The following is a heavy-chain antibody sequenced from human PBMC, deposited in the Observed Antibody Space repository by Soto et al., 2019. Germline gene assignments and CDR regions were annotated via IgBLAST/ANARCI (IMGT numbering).Heavy chain of an antibody. V-gene: IGHV4-59*01. CDR1: GGSISSYY. Sequence: QVQLQESGPGLVKPSETLSLTYTVSGGSISSYYWSWIRQPPGKGLEWIGYIYYSGSTNYNPSLKSRVTISVDTSKNQFSLKLSSVTAADTAVYYCARGQRSDYYYYYYMDVWGKGTTVTVSS. CDR3: ARGQRSDYYYYYYMDV. CDR2: IYYSGST. D-gene: IGHD1-1*01. J-gene: IGHJ6*03.